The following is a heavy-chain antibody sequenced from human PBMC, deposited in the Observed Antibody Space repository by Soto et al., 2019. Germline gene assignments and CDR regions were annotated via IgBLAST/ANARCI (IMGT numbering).Heavy chain of an antibody. Sequence: GGSLRLSCAASGFTVSNNYMSWVRQAPGKGLEWVSLIYSGGSTYYADSVKGRFTISRDSSKNTLYLQMNSLRAEDTAMYYCAAYSHKGYWGQGTLVTASS. CDR1: GFTVSNNY. CDR3: AAYSHKGY. CDR2: IYSGGST. D-gene: IGHD3-16*01. J-gene: IGHJ4*02. V-gene: IGHV3-66*01.